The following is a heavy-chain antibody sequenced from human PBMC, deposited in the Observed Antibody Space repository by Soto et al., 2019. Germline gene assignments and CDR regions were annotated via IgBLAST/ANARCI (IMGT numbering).Heavy chain of an antibody. CDR1: GFSFTSYT. Sequence: EVQLVESGGGLVKPGGSLRVSCAASGFSFTSYTMNWVRQAPGKGLEWVASISAGGRSIYYADSLKGRSTVSRDNAKSSLYLQMNSLRAEDSAVYRCARSTPGNPFDIWGQGTMVTVSS. J-gene: IGHJ3*02. CDR3: ARSTPGNPFDI. CDR2: ISAGGRSI. D-gene: IGHD3-10*01. V-gene: IGHV3-21*01.